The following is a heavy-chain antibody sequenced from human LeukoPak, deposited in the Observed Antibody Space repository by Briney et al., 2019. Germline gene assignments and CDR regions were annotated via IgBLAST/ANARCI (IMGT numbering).Heavy chain of an antibody. Sequence: ASVKVSCKASGYTFTGYYMHWVRQAPGQGLEWMGWINPNSGGTNYAQKFQGRVTMTRDTSISTAYMELSRLRSDDTAVYYCARPLSNYGTRVNWFDPWGQGTLVTVSS. D-gene: IGHD4-4*01. CDR1: GYTFTGYY. CDR2: INPNSGGT. J-gene: IGHJ5*02. CDR3: ARPLSNYGTRVNWFDP. V-gene: IGHV1-2*02.